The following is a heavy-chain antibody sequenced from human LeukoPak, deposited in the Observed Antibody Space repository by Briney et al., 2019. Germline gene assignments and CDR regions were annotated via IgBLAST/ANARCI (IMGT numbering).Heavy chain of an antibody. J-gene: IGHJ4*02. CDR3: ARDARDPYDFRSGYYDY. CDR1: GFTFSSYA. CDR2: ISYDGSNK. V-gene: IGHV3-30-3*01. D-gene: IGHD3-3*01. Sequence: GGSLRLSCAASGFTFSSYAMHWVRQAPGKGLEWVAVISYDGSNKYHADSVKGRFTISRDNSKNTLYLQMNSLRAEDTAVYYCARDARDPYDFRSGYYDYWGQGTLVTVYS.